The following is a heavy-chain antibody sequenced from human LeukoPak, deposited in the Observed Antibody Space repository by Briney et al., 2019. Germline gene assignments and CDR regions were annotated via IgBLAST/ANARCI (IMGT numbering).Heavy chain of an antibody. CDR2: IYTSGST. D-gene: IGHD2-15*01. V-gene: IGHV4-4*07. CDR1: GGSISGYY. CDR3: ARGYCSGGSCYIFDY. J-gene: IGHJ4*02. Sequence: PSETLSLTCTGSGGSISGYYWSWIRQPAGKGLEWIVRIYTSGSTNYNPSLKSRVTMSVDTSKNQFSLKLTSVTAADTAVYYCARGYCSGGSCYIFDYWGQGSLVTVSS.